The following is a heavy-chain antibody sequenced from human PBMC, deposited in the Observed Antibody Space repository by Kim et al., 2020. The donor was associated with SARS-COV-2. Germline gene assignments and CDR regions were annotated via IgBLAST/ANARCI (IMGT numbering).Heavy chain of an antibody. Sequence: CASSVKGRFTIPRDNAQKSLYLQMNSLRSEDTALYHCAKEARDGDWYFCLWGRGTLVTVS. D-gene: IGHD2-21*01. J-gene: IGHJ2*01. CDR3: AKEARDGDWYFCL. V-gene: IGHV3-9*01.